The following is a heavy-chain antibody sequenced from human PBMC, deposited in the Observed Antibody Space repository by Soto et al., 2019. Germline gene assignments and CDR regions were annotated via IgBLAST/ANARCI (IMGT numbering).Heavy chain of an antibody. CDR1: GASIASSSYY. Sequence: KTSETLSLTCTVSGASIASSSYYWAWIRQPPGKGLEWVGSIYYSGTTSYNPSLKSRVTISIDTSQSQFSLKLRSVSAADAAVYYCARHEYSDFYFDYWGQGTTVTVYS. D-gene: IGHD4-4*01. V-gene: IGHV4-39*01. CDR3: ARHEYSDFYFDY. CDR2: IYYSGTT. J-gene: IGHJ4*02.